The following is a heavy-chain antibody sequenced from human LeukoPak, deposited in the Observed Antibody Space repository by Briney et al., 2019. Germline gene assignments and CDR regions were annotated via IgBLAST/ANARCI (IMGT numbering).Heavy chain of an antibody. Sequence: GGSLRLSCAASGFTFSTYAMHWVRQAPGKRPEYVSAISSNGNSTYYANSVKGRFTISRDNSKNTLYLQMGSLGAEDMAVYYCTRASGYTSGWPFDYWGQGILVTVSS. CDR2: ISSNGNST. CDR1: GFTFSTYA. D-gene: IGHD6-19*01. J-gene: IGHJ4*02. CDR3: TRASGYTSGWPFDY. V-gene: IGHV3-64*01.